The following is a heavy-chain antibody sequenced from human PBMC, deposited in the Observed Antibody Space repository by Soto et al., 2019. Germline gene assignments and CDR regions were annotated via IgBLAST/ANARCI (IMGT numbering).Heavy chain of an antibody. CDR3: ARVYGPLYFDY. CDR1: GYTFTTYG. D-gene: IGHD3-10*01. CDR2: ISPYNGNT. V-gene: IGHV1-18*01. Sequence: ASVKVSCKASGYTFTTYGLSWVRQAPGQGLEWMGWISPYNGNTKYGQKLQGRVTMTTDTSTNTAYMELTSLRSDDTAVYYCARVYGPLYFDYWGLGTLVTVSS. J-gene: IGHJ4*02.